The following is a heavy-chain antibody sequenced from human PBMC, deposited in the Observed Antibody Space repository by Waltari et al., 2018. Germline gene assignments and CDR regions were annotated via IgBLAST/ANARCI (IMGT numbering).Heavy chain of an antibody. J-gene: IGHJ4*02. V-gene: IGHV4-4*07. CDR3: ARDGRYSSSWYGSFDY. CDR2: IYTSGST. D-gene: IGHD6-13*01. Sequence: QVQLQESGPGLVKPSETLSLTCPVSGGSISSYYWSWIRPPAGKGLEWIGRIYTSGSTNYNPSLKSRVTISVDTSKNQFALKLSSVTAADTAVYYCARDGRYSSSWYGSFDYWGQGTLVTVSS. CDR1: GGSISSYY.